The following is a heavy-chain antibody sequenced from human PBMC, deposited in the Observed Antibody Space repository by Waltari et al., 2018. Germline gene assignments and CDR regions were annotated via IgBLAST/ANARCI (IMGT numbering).Heavy chain of an antibody. V-gene: IGHV3-48*04. CDR3: ARTPETEYDFWSGYPYRYFDY. CDR2: ISSSSSTI. J-gene: IGHJ4*02. D-gene: IGHD3-3*01. Sequence: LVESGGGLVQPGGSLRLSCAASGFTFSSYSMNWVRQAPGKGLEWVSYISSSSSTIYYADSVKGRFTISRDNAKNSLYLQMNSLRAEDTAVYYCARTPETEYDFWSGYPYRYFDYWGQGTLVTVSS. CDR1: GFTFSSYS.